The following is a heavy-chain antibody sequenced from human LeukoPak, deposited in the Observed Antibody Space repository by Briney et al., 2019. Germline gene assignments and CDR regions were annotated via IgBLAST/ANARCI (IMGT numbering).Heavy chain of an antibody. Sequence: GRSLRLSCAASGFTFSSYAMHWVRQAPGKGLEWVAVISYDGSNKYYADSVKGRFTISRDNSKNTLYLQMNSLRAEDTAVYYCARSPIHYYFDYWGQGTLVTVSS. CDR2: ISYDGSNK. CDR1: GFTFSSYA. J-gene: IGHJ4*02. CDR3: ARSPIHYYFDY. D-gene: IGHD3-3*01. V-gene: IGHV3-30-3*01.